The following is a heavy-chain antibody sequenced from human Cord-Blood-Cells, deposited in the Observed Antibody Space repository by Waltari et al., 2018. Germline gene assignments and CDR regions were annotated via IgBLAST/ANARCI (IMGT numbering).Heavy chain of an antibody. J-gene: IGHJ3*02. CDR2: INPNSGGT. Sequence: KASGYTFTGYYMPWVRQAPGQGLEWMGWINPNSGGTNYAQKFQGWVTMTRDTSISTAYMELSRLRSDDTAVYYCARPLGYCSGGSCYYDAFDIWGQGTMVTVSS. D-gene: IGHD2-15*01. V-gene: IGHV1-2*04. CDR3: ARPLGYCSGGSCYYDAFDI. CDR1: GYTFTGYY.